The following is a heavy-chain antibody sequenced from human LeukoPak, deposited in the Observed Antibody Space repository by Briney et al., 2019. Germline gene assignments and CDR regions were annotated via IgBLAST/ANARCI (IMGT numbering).Heavy chain of an antibody. J-gene: IGHJ6*03. Sequence: ASVKVSCKASGGTFSSYAISWVRQAPGQGLEWMGGIIPIFGTANYAQKFQGRVTITADESTSTAYMELSSLRSEDTAVYYCARGGYCGGDCRHTGYYYYYMDVWGKGTTVTVSS. CDR2: IIPIFGTA. CDR3: ARGGYCGGDCRHTGYYYYYMDV. D-gene: IGHD2-21*01. V-gene: IGHV1-69*13. CDR1: GGTFSSYA.